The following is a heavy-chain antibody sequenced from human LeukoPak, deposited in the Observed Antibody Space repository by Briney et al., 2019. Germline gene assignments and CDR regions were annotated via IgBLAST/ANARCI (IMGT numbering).Heavy chain of an antibody. J-gene: IGHJ4*02. CDR2: IYYSGST. CDR1: GGSISSSSYY. V-gene: IGHV4-39*07. Sequence: PSETLSLTCTVSGGSISSSSYYWGWIRQPPGKGLEWIGSIYYSGSTYYNPSLKSRVTISVDTSKNQFSLKLSSVTAADTAVYYCAHKSGSGWYTDFDYWGQGTLVTVSS. D-gene: IGHD6-19*01. CDR3: AHKSGSGWYTDFDY.